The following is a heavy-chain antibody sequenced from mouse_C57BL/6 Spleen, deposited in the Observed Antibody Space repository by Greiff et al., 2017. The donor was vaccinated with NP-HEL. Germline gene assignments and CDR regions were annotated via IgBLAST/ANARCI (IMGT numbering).Heavy chain of an antibody. CDR2: INPNYGTT. J-gene: IGHJ2*01. Sequence: VQLKESGPELVKPGASVKISCKASGYSFTDYNMNWVKQSNGKSLEWIGVINPNYGTTSYNQKFKGKATLTVDQSSSTAYMQLNSLTSEDSAVYDCARDYYGSSLYFEYWGQGTTLTVSS. CDR1: GYSFTDYN. CDR3: ARDYYGSSLYFEY. V-gene: IGHV1-39*01. D-gene: IGHD1-1*01.